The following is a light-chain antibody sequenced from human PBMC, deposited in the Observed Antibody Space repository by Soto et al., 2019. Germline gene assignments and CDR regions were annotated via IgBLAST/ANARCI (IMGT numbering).Light chain of an antibody. CDR2: SDD. V-gene: IGLV1-44*01. CDR1: NSNIGRYS. Sequence: QSALTQPPSLSGTPGQRVTISCSGSNSNIGRYSVNWYQHFPGTAPKILIYSDDERPSGVPGRLSGSTSGTSASLAISGLQSEYEAEYYCAAWDDNGKGQLFGEGTKAAVL. J-gene: IGLJ3*02. CDR3: AAWDDNGKGQL.